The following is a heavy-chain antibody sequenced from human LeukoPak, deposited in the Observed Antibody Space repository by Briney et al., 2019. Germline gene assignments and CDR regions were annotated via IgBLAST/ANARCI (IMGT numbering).Heavy chain of an antibody. CDR3: AREWGDAFDI. V-gene: IGHV4-61*02. Sequence: SQTLSLTCTVSGGSISSGSYYWSWNRQPAGKGLEWIGRIYTSGSTNYNPSLKSRVTISVDTSKNQFSLKLSSVTAADTAVYYCAREWGDAFDIWGQGTMVTVSS. CDR2: IYTSGST. CDR1: GGSISSGSYY. D-gene: IGHD1-26*01. J-gene: IGHJ3*02.